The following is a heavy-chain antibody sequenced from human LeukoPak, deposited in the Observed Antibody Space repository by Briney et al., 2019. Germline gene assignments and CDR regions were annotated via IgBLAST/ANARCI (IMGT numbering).Heavy chain of an antibody. V-gene: IGHV3-53*01. CDR1: GLSVSSEY. Sequence: GGSLRLSCAASGLSVSSEYMTWVRQAPGKGLEWVSLIHNDGTTYYADSEKGRFTISRDNYKNMLYLQMNSLRAEDTAVYYCAREHYSNGEGCFDYWGQGTLVTVSS. CDR3: AREHYSNGEGCFDY. J-gene: IGHJ4*02. D-gene: IGHD2-21*01. CDR2: IHNDGTT.